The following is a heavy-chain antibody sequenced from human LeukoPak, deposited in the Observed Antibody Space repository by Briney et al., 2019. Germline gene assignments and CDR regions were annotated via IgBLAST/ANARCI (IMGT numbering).Heavy chain of an antibody. CDR2: IRQGGNEN. V-gene: IGHV3-7*01. D-gene: IGHD6-13*01. Sequence: GGSLRLSCIASGFTFDSYWMTWVRQVPGKGLEWVANIRQGGNENYYADSVEGRFTISRDNAKNSLFLQMDSLRVEDTAVYYCAKDRDSSSWGAFDIWGQGTMVTVSS. J-gene: IGHJ3*02. CDR1: GFTFDSYW. CDR3: AKDRDSSSWGAFDI.